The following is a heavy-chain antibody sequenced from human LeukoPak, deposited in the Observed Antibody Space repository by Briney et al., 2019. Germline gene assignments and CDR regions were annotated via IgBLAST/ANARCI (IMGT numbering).Heavy chain of an antibody. Sequence: GGSLRLSCAASGFTFSSYAMSWVRQAPGKGLEWVSAISGSGGSTYYADSVEGRFTISRDNSKNTLYLQMNSLRAEDTAVYYCAKESSYYDSSGYYYVGYFDYWGQGTLVTVSS. CDR3: AKESSYYDSSGYYYVGYFDY. J-gene: IGHJ4*02. CDR1: GFTFSSYA. CDR2: ISGSGGST. V-gene: IGHV3-23*01. D-gene: IGHD3-22*01.